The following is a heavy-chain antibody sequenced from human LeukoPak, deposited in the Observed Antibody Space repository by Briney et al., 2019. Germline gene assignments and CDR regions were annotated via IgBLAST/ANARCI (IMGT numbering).Heavy chain of an antibody. Sequence: GGSLRLSCAASGFTFDDYAMSWVRQAPGKGLEWVSRINWNGGSTSYVDSVKGRFTLSRDNAKNSPYLQMNSRRAEDTAVYYCARDGTPIHGSGWVYMDVWGKGTTVTISS. CDR2: INWNGGST. CDR3: ARDGTPIHGSGWVYMDV. V-gene: IGHV3-20*04. D-gene: IGHD6-25*01. CDR1: GFTFDDYA. J-gene: IGHJ6*04.